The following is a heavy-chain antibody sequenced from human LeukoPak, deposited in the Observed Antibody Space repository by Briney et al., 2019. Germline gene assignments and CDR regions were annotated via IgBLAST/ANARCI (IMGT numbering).Heavy chain of an antibody. J-gene: IGHJ5*02. CDR2: ISSSCSHT. CDR1: GFTFSDYY. V-gene: IGHV3-11*06. CDR3: ARAGSTSSLDP. Sequence: GLTLRLSCAASGFTFSDYYMSWIRQARGKGLEWVSYISSSCSHTNYADSVKGRFTISRDNAKHSLYLQMNSLRAEDTAVYYCARAGSTSSLDPWGQGTLVTGST. D-gene: IGHD2-2*01.